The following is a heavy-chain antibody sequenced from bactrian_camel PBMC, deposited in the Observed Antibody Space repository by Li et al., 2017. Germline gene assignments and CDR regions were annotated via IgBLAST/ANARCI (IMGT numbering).Heavy chain of an antibody. J-gene: IGHJ6*01. CDR2: ISSEGST. D-gene: IGHD6*01. CDR1: GLTFDDSD. CDR3: VGGPDGGSWYGTGP. Sequence: VQLVESGGDSVQAGETLRLSRTASGLTFDDSDMGWYRQAPGNECELVSSISSEGSTYYADSVKGRFTISQDNDKNTMYLQMDSLKPEDTAMYYCVGGPDGGSWYGTGPWGQGTQVTVS. V-gene: IGHV3S55*01.